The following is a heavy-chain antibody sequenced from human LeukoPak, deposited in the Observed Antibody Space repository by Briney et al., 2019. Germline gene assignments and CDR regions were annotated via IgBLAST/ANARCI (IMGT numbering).Heavy chain of an antibody. CDR2: IRYDGSNK. D-gene: IGHD4/OR15-4a*01. CDR1: GFTFSSYG. J-gene: IGHJ4*02. Sequence: PGGSLRLSCAASGFTFSSYGMHWVRQAPGKGLEWVAFIRYDGSNKYYTDSVKGRFTISRDGSKKTVYLQMNSLRAEDTAVYYCARGNSPMVGRYYLELWGQGTLVTVSS. V-gene: IGHV3-30*02. CDR3: ARGNSPMVGRYYLEL.